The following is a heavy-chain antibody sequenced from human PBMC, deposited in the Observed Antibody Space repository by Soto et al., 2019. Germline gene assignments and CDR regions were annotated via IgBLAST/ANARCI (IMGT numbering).Heavy chain of an antibody. J-gene: IGHJ4*02. CDR3: ARGRILSGTPYYFDY. Sequence: EVQLVESGGNWVQPGNSLSLSCGASGFAFSDFWINWVRQAPGKGLEWVANVNQDGSEKYYAGFAKGRFFISRDNAKNSLFLHMNSLRDDDTAVYYCARGRILSGTPYYFDYWGQGTLVTVSS. CDR2: VNQDGSEK. V-gene: IGHV3-7*04. CDR1: GFAFSDFW. D-gene: IGHD1-1*01.